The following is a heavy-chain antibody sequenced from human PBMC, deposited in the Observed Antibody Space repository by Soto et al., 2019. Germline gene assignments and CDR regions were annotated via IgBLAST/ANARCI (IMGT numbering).Heavy chain of an antibody. CDR2: ISGSGGST. D-gene: IGHD3-10*01. V-gene: IGHV3-23*01. J-gene: IGHJ5*02. CDR3: AKPGNGSGRFDP. CDR1: GFTFSSYA. Sequence: GESLKISCAASGFTFSSYAMSWVRQAPGKGLEWVSAISGSGGSTYYADSVKGRFTISRDNSKNTLYLQMNSLRAEDTAVYYCAKPGNGSGRFDPWGQGTLVTVSS.